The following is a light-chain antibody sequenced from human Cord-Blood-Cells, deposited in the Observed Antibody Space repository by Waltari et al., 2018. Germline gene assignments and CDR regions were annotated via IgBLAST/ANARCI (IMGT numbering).Light chain of an antibody. V-gene: IGLV2-8*01. J-gene: IGLJ1*01. CDR1: SSDVGGYNY. CDR2: EVS. CDR3: SSYAGSNNVEV. Sequence: QSALTQPPSASGSPGQSVTISCTGTSSDVGGYNYVSWYQQHPGKAPKLMIYEVSNRPSGVPERFSGSKSGNTASLTVSGLQAEDEADYYCSSYAGSNNVEVFGTGTKVTVL.